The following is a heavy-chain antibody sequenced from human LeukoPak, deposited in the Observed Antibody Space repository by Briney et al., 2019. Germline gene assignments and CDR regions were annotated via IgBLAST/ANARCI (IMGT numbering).Heavy chain of an antibody. V-gene: IGHV3-66*01. J-gene: IGHJ6*02. CDR3: ARVGRFGELFYYYGMDV. Sequence: GGSLGLSCAASGFTVSSNYMSWVRQAPGKGLEWVSDIYSGGSTYYADSVKGRFTISRDNSKNTLYLQMNSLRAEDTAVYYCARVGRFGELFYYYGMDVWGQGTTVTVSS. CDR2: IYSGGST. D-gene: IGHD3-10*01. CDR1: GFTVSSNY.